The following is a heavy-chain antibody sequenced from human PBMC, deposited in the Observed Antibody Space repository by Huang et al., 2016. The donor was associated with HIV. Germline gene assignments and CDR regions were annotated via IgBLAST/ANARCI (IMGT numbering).Heavy chain of an antibody. Sequence: QVQLQESGPGLVKPSETLSLTCTVSGGSISSHYWSWIRQPPGKGLEWIASIYYSGSTNYNPSLKSRVTISVDTSKNQFSLKLSSVTAADTAVYYCARDGTTVVTPVWGQGTLVTVSS. D-gene: IGHD4-17*01. CDR3: ARDGTTVVTPV. J-gene: IGHJ4*02. V-gene: IGHV4-59*11. CDR1: GGSISSHY. CDR2: IYYSGST.